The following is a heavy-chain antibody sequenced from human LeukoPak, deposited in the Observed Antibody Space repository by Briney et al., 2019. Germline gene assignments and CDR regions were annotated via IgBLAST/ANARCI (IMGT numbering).Heavy chain of an antibody. CDR3: ARGNYYYDSSGQRGYWFDP. CDR1: GGPISSGDYY. CDR2: IYYSGST. V-gene: IGHV4-30-4*08. J-gene: IGHJ5*02. D-gene: IGHD3-22*01. Sequence: PSQTLSLTCTVCGGPISSGDYYWSWIRQPPGKGLEWIGYIYYSGSTYYNPSLKSRVTISVDTSKNQFSLKLSSVTAADTAVYYCARGNYYYDSSGQRGYWFDPWGQGTLVTVSS.